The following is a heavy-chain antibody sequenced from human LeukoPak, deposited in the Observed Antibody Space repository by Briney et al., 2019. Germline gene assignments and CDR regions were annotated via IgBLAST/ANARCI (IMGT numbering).Heavy chain of an antibody. CDR2: IYYSGST. Sequence: SETLSPTCTVSGGSISSYYWSWIRQPPGKGLEWIGYIYYSGSTNYNPSPKSRVTISVDTSKNQFSLKLSSVTAADTAVYYCARDFNWNYWTDAFDIWGQGTMVTVSS. CDR1: GGSISSYY. CDR3: ARDFNWNYWTDAFDI. V-gene: IGHV4-59*01. J-gene: IGHJ3*02. D-gene: IGHD1-7*01.